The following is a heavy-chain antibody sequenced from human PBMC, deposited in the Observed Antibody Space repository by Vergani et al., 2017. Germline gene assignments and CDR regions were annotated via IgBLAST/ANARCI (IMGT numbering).Heavy chain of an antibody. Sequence: EVQLVESGGGLVKPGGSLRLSCAASGFTFSSYSMNWVRQAPGKGLEWVSSISSSSSYIYYADSVKGRFTISRDNAKNSLYLQMNSLRAEDTAVFYCARRYFDLLDYYYGMDVWGQGTTVTVSS. CDR1: GFTFSSYS. V-gene: IGHV3-21*01. CDR2: ISSSSSYI. D-gene: IGHD3-9*01. J-gene: IGHJ6*02. CDR3: ARRYFDLLDYYYGMDV.